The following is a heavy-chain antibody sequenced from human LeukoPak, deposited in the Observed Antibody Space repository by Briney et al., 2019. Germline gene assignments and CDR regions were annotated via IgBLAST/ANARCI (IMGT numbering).Heavy chain of an antibody. CDR2: IYSSGSA. Sequence: SETLSLTCSVSGGSIRTYYWSWVRLPLGKGQEWIGYIYSSGSANYNPSLKRRVTISIDTSKNHFSLKLSSVTAAGTAVYYCARMGGYSGYATHWGQGTLVTVSS. CDR3: ARMGGYSGYATH. CDR1: GGSIRTYY. J-gene: IGHJ4*02. V-gene: IGHV4-59*08. D-gene: IGHD5-12*01.